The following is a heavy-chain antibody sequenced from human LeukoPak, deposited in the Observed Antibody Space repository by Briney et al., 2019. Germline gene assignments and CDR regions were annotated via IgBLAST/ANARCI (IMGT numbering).Heavy chain of an antibody. CDR3: ARGRWLVNY. Sequence: SETLSLTCTVSGRSISTYYWSWIRQPVGKGLEWIGYIYYNESTNYNPSVKSRVTISADTSKNQFSLKLRTVTAADTAVYYCARGRWLVNYWGQGTLVTVSS. D-gene: IGHD6-19*01. J-gene: IGHJ4*02. CDR1: GRSISTYY. CDR2: IYYNEST. V-gene: IGHV4-59*01.